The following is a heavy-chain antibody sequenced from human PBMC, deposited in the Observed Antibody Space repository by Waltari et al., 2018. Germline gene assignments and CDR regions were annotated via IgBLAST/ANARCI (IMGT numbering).Heavy chain of an antibody. V-gene: IGHV3-7*01. CDR3: ASYYAFFDY. D-gene: IGHD3-16*01. CDR2: IRQDGSEK. Sequence: ETHLVESGGGLVQPGGSLRLSCAASGFTFSSYWMTWVRQAPGKGLEWVANIRQDGSEKYYVDSVKGRFTISRDNAKNSLYLQMNSLKADDTAVYYCASYYAFFDYWGQGTLVTVSS. J-gene: IGHJ4*02. CDR1: GFTFSSYW.